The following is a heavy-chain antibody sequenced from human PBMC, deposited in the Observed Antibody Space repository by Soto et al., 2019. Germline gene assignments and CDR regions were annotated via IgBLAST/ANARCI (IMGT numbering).Heavy chain of an antibody. D-gene: IGHD2-2*01. CDR2: IYYSGST. V-gene: IGHV4-59*08. CDR1: GGSFSSYY. J-gene: IGHJ6*03. CDR3: AGRDCSGTNCYYLDYYYMDV. Sequence: QVQLQESGPGLVRPSETLSLTCTVSGGSFSSYYWTWIRQSPGKGLEWIGYIYYSGSTDYNPPLRGRLAISIDTSKNRFTLRLNSMAAADTAVYYCAGRDCSGTNCYYLDYYYMDVWGKGTTVTVSS.